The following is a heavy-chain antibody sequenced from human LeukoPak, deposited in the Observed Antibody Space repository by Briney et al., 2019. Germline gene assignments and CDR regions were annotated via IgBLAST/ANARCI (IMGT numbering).Heavy chain of an antibody. Sequence: PSETLSLTCTVSGGSISSSSYYWGWIRQPPGKGLEWIGSIYYSGSTYYNPSLKSRVTISVDTSKNQFSLKLSSVTAADTAVYYCARHSGWELRVDYWGQGTLVTVSS. CDR3: ARHSGWELRVDY. J-gene: IGHJ4*02. D-gene: IGHD1-26*01. V-gene: IGHV4-39*01. CDR1: GGSISSSSYY. CDR2: IYYSGST.